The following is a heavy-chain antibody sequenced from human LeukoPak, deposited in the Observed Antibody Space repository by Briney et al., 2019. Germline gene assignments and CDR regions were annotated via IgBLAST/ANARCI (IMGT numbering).Heavy chain of an antibody. CDR1: GFTFSSYA. V-gene: IGHV3-23*01. CDR3: AKDRSYDSSPDAFDT. CDR2: ISGSGGST. D-gene: IGHD3-22*01. J-gene: IGHJ3*02. Sequence: GGSLRLSCAASGFTFSSYATSWVRQAPGKGLEWVSAISGSGGSTYYADSVKGRFTISRDNSKNTLYLQMNSLRAEDTAVYYCAKDRSYDSSPDAFDTWGQGTMVTVSS.